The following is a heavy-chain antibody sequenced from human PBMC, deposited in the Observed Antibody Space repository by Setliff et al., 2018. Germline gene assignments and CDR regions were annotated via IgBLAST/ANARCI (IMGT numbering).Heavy chain of an antibody. CDR1: GGSIRDYY. D-gene: IGHD6-13*01. CDR3: AGGAFGSRWYVRPWFDP. J-gene: IGHJ5*02. V-gene: IGHV4-59*12. CDR2: IYYRGST. Sequence: KPSETLSLTCTVSGGSIRDYYWNWIRRSPGKGLEWIGYIYYRGSTNYNSSLKSRVTISIDMSTNQFSLSLSSVTAADTAVYYCAGGAFGSRWYVRPWFDPWGQGTLVTVSS.